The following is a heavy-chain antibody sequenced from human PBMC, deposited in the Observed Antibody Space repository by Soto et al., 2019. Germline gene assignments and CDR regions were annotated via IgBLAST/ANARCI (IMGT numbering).Heavy chain of an antibody. CDR1: GFTFATYV. D-gene: IGHD5-12*01. CDR3: AKSGVVGTIEYFDS. Sequence: LRLSCAASGFTFATYVMTWVRQAPGKGLEWVSAISGNGDGAYYAESVKGRFAISRDNPKNTRYLQMNTLRAEDTAVYSCAKSGVVGTIEYFDSWGQGILVTVSS. J-gene: IGHJ4*02. CDR2: ISGNGDGA. V-gene: IGHV3-23*01.